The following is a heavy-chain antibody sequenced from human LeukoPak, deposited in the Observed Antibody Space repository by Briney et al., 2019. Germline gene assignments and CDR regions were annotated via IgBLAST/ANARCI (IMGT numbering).Heavy chain of an antibody. J-gene: IGHJ4*02. CDR3: ARQLGYSGYDFDY. Sequence: ETLSLTCTVSGGSISSSSYYWGWIRQPPGTGLEWIGSIYYSGSTYYNPSLKSRVTISVDTSKNQFSLKLSSVTAADTAVYYCARQLGYSGYDFDYWGQGTLVTVSS. D-gene: IGHD5-12*01. CDR1: GGSISSSSYY. CDR2: IYYSGST. V-gene: IGHV4-39*01.